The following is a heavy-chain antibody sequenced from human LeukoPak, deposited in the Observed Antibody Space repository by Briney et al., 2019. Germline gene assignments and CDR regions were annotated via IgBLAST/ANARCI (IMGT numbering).Heavy chain of an antibody. D-gene: IGHD3-3*01. V-gene: IGHV1-18*01. Sequence: GASVKVSCKASGYTFTSYGISWVRQAPGQGLEWMGWISAYNGNTNYAQKLQGRVTMTTDTSTSTAYMELRSLRSDDTAVYYCARVLGLLRFLEWPHNYYYGMDVWGQGTTVTVSS. CDR3: ARVLGLLRFLEWPHNYYYGMDV. J-gene: IGHJ6*02. CDR2: ISAYNGNT. CDR1: GYTFTSYG.